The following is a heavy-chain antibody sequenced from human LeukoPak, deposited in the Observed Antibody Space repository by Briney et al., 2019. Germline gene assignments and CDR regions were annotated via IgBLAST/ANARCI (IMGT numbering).Heavy chain of an antibody. CDR2: ITNGGSTI. V-gene: IGHV3-11*01. J-gene: IGHJ6*02. D-gene: IGHD3-9*01. CDR1: GFTLSDYN. Sequence: GGSLRLSCAASGFTLSDYNMNRVRQAPGKGLEWVSYITNGGSTIHHADSVKGRFTISRDNAKKTLYLQMNSLRAEDTAVYYCARSIGLTGGGVDVWGQGTTVTVSS. CDR3: ARSIGLTGGGVDV.